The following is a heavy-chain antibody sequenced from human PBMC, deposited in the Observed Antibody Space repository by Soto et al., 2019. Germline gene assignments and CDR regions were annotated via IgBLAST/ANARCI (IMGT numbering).Heavy chain of an antibody. Sequence: GASGRVSCKASGYTFTGYYMHWVRQAPGQGLEWMGWINPNSGGTNYAQKFQGRVTMTRDTSISTAYMELSRLRSDDTAVYYCARNTGSSWLYYYYYYGMDVWGQGTTVTVSS. CDR3: ARNTGSSWLYYYYYYGMDV. CDR1: GYTFTGYY. CDR2: INPNSGGT. V-gene: IGHV1-2*02. J-gene: IGHJ6*02. D-gene: IGHD6-13*01.